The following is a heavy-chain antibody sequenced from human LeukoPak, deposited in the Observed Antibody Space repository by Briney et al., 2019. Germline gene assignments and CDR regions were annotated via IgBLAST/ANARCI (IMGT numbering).Heavy chain of an antibody. D-gene: IGHD3-3*01. CDR2: IKSETDGGTT. Sequence: GGSLRLSCAASGFTFSNAWMSWVRQAPGKGLEWVGRIKSETDGGTTDYAAPVKGRFTISRDDSKNTLYLQMNSLKTEDTAVYYCTTDVRSLLRFLEWLSPEDAFDIWGQGTMVTVSS. CDR1: GFTFSNAW. J-gene: IGHJ3*02. CDR3: TTDVRSLLRFLEWLSPEDAFDI. V-gene: IGHV3-15*01.